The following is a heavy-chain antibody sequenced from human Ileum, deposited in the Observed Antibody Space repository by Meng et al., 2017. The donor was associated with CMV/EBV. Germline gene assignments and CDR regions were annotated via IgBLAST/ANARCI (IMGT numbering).Heavy chain of an antibody. CDR3: ARGDIAASLEF. CDR2: INDNGDT. D-gene: IGHD6-13*01. CDR1: GGSFSVYR. J-gene: IGHJ4*02. Sequence: GQLQRWGEGLLKPSETLSLTCAVYGGSFSVYRWSWIRQPPGKGLQWIGEINDNGDTNYDPSLNSRVTISVDTSKKQFSLRLTSVTAADTAMYYCARGDIAASLEFWDQGTLVTVSS. V-gene: IGHV4-34*01.